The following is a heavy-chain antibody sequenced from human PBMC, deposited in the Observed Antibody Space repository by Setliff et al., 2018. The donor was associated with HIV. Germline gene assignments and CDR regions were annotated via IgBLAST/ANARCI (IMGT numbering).Heavy chain of an antibody. Sequence: ASVKVSCKASGGSVTTYGITWVRQAPGQGLEWMGGIIPIFGTTKYAQKFQGRVTISADESTRTANMELSSLTVEDTAVYFRARPWGGLVQTANYFDSWGQGTLVTVS. J-gene: IGHJ4*02. CDR1: GGSVTTYG. CDR2: IIPIFGTT. D-gene: IGHD3-3*01. CDR3: ARPWGGLVQTANYFDS. V-gene: IGHV1-69*13.